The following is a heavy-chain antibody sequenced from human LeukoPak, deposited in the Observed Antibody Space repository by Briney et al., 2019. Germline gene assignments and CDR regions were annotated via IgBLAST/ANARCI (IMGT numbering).Heavy chain of an antibody. V-gene: IGHV3-53*01. CDR1: GFTFSSYA. J-gene: IGHJ4*02. CDR2: IYSGGST. Sequence: GGSLRLSCAASGFTFSSYAMSWVRQAPGKGLEWVSVIYSGGSTYYADSVKGRFTISRDNSKNTLYLQMNSPRAEDTAVYYCARAGPVGYVDYWGQGTLVTVSS. D-gene: IGHD2-2*03. CDR3: ARAGPVGYVDY.